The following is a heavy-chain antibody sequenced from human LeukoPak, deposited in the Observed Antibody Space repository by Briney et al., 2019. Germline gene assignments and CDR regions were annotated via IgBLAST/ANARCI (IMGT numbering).Heavy chain of an antibody. V-gene: IGHV4-31*03. CDR2: IYYSGST. J-gene: IGHJ5*02. CDR3: ARDIASYTDGSGDNWFAP. D-gene: IGHD3-10*01. CDR1: GGSISSGGYY. Sequence: SQTLSLTCTVSGGSISSGGYYWSWIRQHPGKDLEWIGYIYYSGSTYYNPSLKSRVTISVDTSKNQFSLKLSSVTAADTAVYYCARDIASYTDGSGDNWFAPWGKGPLVPVSS.